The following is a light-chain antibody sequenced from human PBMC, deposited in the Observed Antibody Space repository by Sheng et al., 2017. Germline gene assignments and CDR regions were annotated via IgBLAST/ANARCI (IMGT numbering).Light chain of an antibody. CDR1: QSVSSY. V-gene: IGKV3-11*01. J-gene: IGKJ4*01. CDR2: DAS. CDR3: QQFGSSLT. Sequence: TQSPATLSVSPGERATLSCRASQSVSSYLAWYQQKPGQAPRLLIYDASNRASGIPDRFSGSGSGTDFTLSISRLEPEDFAVYYCQQFGSSLTFGGGTKVEIK.